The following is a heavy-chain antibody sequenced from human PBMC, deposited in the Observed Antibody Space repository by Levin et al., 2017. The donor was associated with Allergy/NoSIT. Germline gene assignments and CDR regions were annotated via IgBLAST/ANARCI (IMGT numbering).Heavy chain of an antibody. CDR3: ARIPHHETLGGIMLSGMDG. Sequence: SQTLSLTCAVSGYSITNGYYWGWIRQPPGEGLVWIGAVHHSGNTLYNASLRSRVTISVDTSKNQFSLKLSSVTAADTAVYFCARIPHHETLGGIMLSGMDGWGQGTTVTVSS. CDR1: GYSITNGYY. J-gene: IGHJ6*02. CDR2: VHHSGNT. V-gene: IGHV4-38-2*01. D-gene: IGHD3-16*01.